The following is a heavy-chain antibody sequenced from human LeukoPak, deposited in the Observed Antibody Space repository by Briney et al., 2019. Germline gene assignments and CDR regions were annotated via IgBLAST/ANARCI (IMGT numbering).Heavy chain of an antibody. J-gene: IGHJ4*02. CDR3: ARGDAYYDSSGYYLDF. CDR1: GFTFSSDW. V-gene: IGHV3-7*01. CDR2: IKQDGSEK. D-gene: IGHD3-22*01. Sequence: PGGSLRLSCAASGFTFSSDWMSWVRQAPGKGLEWVANIKQDGSEKYYVESVKGRFTISRDNAKNSLYLQMNSLRAEDTAVYYCARGDAYYDSSGYYLDFWGQGTLVTVSS.